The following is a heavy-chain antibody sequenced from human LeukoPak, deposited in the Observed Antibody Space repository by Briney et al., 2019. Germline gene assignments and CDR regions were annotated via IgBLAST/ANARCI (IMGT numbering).Heavy chain of an antibody. V-gene: IGHV3-23*01. J-gene: IGHJ4*02. Sequence: GGSLRLSCAVSGITLSNYGMSWVRQAPGKGLEWVAGISGSGGGTNYADSVRGRFTISRDNSRNTLYLQMNSLRAEDTAVYFCAKRGVVIRVILVGFHKEAYYFDSWGRGALVTVSS. CDR1: GITLSNYG. CDR3: AKRGVVIRVILVGFHKEAYYFDS. D-gene: IGHD3-22*01. CDR2: ISGSGGGT.